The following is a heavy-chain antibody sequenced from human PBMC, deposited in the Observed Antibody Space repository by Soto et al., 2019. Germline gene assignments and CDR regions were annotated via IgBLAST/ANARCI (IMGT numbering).Heavy chain of an antibody. J-gene: IGHJ6*02. CDR3: ARAIVVVPAAIPVDYYYGMDV. CDR1: GGSISSYY. V-gene: IGHV4-59*01. D-gene: IGHD2-2*02. CDR2: IYYSGST. Sequence: SETLSLTCTVSGGSISSYYWSWIRQPPGKGLEWIGYIYYSGSTNYNPSLKSRVTISVDTSKNQFSLKLSAVTAADTAVYYCARAIVVVPAAIPVDYYYGMDVWGQGTTVTVSS.